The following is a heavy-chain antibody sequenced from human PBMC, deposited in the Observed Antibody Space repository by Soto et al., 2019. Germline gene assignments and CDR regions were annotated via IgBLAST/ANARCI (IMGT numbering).Heavy chain of an antibody. CDR2: MNPNSGNT. CDR3: ARERSYGVDL. Sequence: QVQLVQSGAEVKKPGASVKVSCKASGYTFTSYDINWVRQTTGQGLEWMGWMNPNSGNTGYAQKFXXRVTMTRNTSISTVYMELSSLRSDDTAVYYCARERSYGVDLWGRGTLVTVSS. V-gene: IGHV1-8*01. D-gene: IGHD4-17*01. CDR1: GYTFTSYD. J-gene: IGHJ2*01.